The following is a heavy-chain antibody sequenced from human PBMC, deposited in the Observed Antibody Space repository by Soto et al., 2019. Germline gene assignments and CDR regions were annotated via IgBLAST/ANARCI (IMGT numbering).Heavy chain of an antibody. CDR3: AKSYCSSTSCNPYYFDY. CDR2: ISGSGGST. J-gene: IGHJ4*02. D-gene: IGHD2-2*01. V-gene: IGHV3-23*01. Sequence: GGSLRLSCAASGFTFSSYAMSWVRQAPGKGLEWVSAISGSGGSTYYADSVKGRFTISRDNSKNTLYLQMNSLRAEDTAVYYCAKSYCSSTSCNPYYFDYWGQGTLVTVSS. CDR1: GFTFSSYA.